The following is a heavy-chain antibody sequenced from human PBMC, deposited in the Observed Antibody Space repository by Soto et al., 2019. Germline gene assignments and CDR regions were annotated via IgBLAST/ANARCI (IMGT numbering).Heavy chain of an antibody. J-gene: IGHJ6*02. D-gene: IGHD3-9*01. Sequence: SQTLSLTCAISGDSVSSNSAAWNWIRQSPSRGLEWLGRTYYRSKWYNDYAVSVKSRITINPGTSKNQFSLQLNSVTPEDTAVYYCARGQYYDILTGYYIYGMDVWGQGTTVTVSS. V-gene: IGHV6-1*01. CDR2: TYYRSKWYN. CDR3: ARGQYYDILTGYYIYGMDV. CDR1: GDSVSSNSAA.